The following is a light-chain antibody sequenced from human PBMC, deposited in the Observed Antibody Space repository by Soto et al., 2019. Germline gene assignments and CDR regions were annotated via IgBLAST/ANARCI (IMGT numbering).Light chain of an antibody. Sequence: DIQMTQSPSSLSASVGDRVTITCRASQSISNYLNWYQQKPGKAPKLLIYAASSLQSGVPSRFSGSGSGTDFTLTISSLQLEDFATYYCQQSYSTAWTFGQWTKVEIK. CDR1: QSISNY. CDR2: AAS. J-gene: IGKJ1*01. V-gene: IGKV1-39*01. CDR3: QQSYSTAWT.